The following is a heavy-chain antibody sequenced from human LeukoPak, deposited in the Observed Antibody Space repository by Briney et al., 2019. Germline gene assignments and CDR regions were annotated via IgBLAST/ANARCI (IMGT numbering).Heavy chain of an antibody. CDR1: GFTFSSYA. Sequence: PGGSLRLYCAASGFTFSSYAMHWVRQAPGKGLEWVAVISYDGSNKYYADSVKGRFTISRDNSKNTLYLQMNSLRAEDTAVYYCARDPVTAIGYFDYWGQGTLVTVSS. CDR3: ARDPVTAIGYFDY. CDR2: ISYDGSNK. J-gene: IGHJ4*02. V-gene: IGHV3-30*04. D-gene: IGHD2-21*02.